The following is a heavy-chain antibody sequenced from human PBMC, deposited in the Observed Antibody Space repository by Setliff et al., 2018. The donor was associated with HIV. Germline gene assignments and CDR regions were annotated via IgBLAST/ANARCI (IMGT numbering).Heavy chain of an antibody. CDR2: INAGNGNT. Sequence: ASVKVSCKASGYTFTSYAMHWVRQAPGQRLEWMGWINAGNGNTTYAQDFTGRFVFSLDTSVSTAYLQISSLKAEDIAVYYCARDGYYYDSSGHLAYYFDYWGQGTLVTVSS. D-gene: IGHD3-22*01. CDR1: GYTFTSYA. CDR3: ARDGYYYDSSGHLAYYFDY. V-gene: IGHV7-4-1*02. J-gene: IGHJ4*02.